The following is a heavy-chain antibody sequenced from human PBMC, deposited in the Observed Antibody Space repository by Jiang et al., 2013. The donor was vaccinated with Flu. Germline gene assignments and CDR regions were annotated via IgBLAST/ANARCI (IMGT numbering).Heavy chain of an antibody. Sequence: EVQLVESGGGLVQPGGSLRLSCAASGFTFSSYDMHWVRQATGKGLEWVSAIGTAGDPYYPGSVRGRFTISRDNAKNSLYLQVNSLRAGDTAVYYCARARADIVPRGYYGMDVWGQGTTVTVSS. J-gene: IGHJ6*02. CDR2: IGTAGDP. CDR1: GFTFSSYD. D-gene: IGHD2-8*01. V-gene: IGHV3-13*05. CDR3: ARARADIVPRGYYGMDV.